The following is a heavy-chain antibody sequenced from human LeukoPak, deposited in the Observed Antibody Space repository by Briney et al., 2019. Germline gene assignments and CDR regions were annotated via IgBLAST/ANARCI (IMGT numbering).Heavy chain of an antibody. CDR3: ARDSFWSGSVPGY. CDR1: GFTFSGYW. Sequence: PGGSLRLSCAASGFTFSGYWMSWVRQAPGKGLEWVANIKQDGSEKYYVDSVKGRFTISRDNAKNSLYLQMNSLRAEDTAVYYCARDSFWSGSVPGYWGQGTLVTVSS. J-gene: IGHJ4*02. V-gene: IGHV3-7*01. CDR2: IKQDGSEK. D-gene: IGHD3-3*01.